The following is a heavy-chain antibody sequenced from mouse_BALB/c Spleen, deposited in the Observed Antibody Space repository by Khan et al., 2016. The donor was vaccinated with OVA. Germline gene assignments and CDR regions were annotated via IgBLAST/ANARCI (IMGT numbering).Heavy chain of an antibody. CDR2: ISSLAYNF. J-gene: IGHJ3*01. D-gene: IGHD1-1*02. V-gene: IGHV5-15*02. CDR3: ARGGTGVCAY. CDR1: GFTLSDYG. Sequence: EVELVESGGGLVQPGGSRKLSCAASGFTLSDYGMAWIRQGPGKGPEWITFISSLAYNFYYADTVTGRFTISRENATKILYLEMNSLRSDDTSKDYCARGGTGVCAYWGQGTLVTVSA.